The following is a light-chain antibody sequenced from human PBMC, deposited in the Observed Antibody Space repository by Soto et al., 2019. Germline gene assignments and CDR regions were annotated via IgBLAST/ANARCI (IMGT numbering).Light chain of an antibody. J-gene: IGKJ1*01. Sequence: DIPITESPSTLSASVGDRVPLTCRASQSISTWLAWYQQKPGKAPNLLIYKASYLASGVPSRFSGGGSGTEFTLTISSLQPDDFATYYCQQYSSYWTFGQGTKV. V-gene: IGKV1-5*03. CDR2: KAS. CDR3: QQYSSYWT. CDR1: QSISTW.